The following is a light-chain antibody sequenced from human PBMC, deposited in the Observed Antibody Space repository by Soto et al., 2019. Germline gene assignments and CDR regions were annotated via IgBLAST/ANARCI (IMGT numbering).Light chain of an antibody. J-gene: IGLJ2*01. V-gene: IGLV2-14*01. CDR2: DVN. CDR1: ISDIGGYNF. Sequence: QSVLTQPASVSGSPGQSITISCTGTISDIGGYNFISWYQHHPGKAPKLVIYDVNNRPSGISYRFSGSKSGNTASLTISVLQAEDEADYYCASYTRTTTLVFGGGTKLTVL. CDR3: ASYTRTTTLV.